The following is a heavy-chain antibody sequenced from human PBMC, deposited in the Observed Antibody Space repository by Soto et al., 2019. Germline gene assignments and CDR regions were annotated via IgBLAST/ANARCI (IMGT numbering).Heavy chain of an antibody. CDR2: ISYDGSNK. CDR1: GFTFSSCA. Sequence: QVQLVESGGGVVQPGRSLRLSCAASGFTFSSCAMHWVRQAPGKGLEWVALISYDGSNKYYADSVKGRFTISRDNYKNTLYLQMNSLRAEDTAVYYCARDKRDLRFLEWSYYFYYWGQGTLVTVSS. V-gene: IGHV3-30-3*01. D-gene: IGHD3-3*01. J-gene: IGHJ4*02. CDR3: ARDKRDLRFLEWSYYFYY.